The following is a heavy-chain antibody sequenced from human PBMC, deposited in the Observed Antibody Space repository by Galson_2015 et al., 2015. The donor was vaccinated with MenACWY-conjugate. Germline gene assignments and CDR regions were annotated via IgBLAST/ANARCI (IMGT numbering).Heavy chain of an antibody. CDR2: IKCRTDGGTT. CDR3: TRYRDVGCCRWWFDP. D-gene: IGHD2-15*01. J-gene: IGHJ5*02. V-gene: IGHV3-15*01. Sequence: SLRLSCAPSGLTFSNVWMSWVRQAPGKGLEWVARIKCRTDGGTTDYATPVKGRFTILRDDSAKTLYLQMNSLKIEDTAMYFCTRYRDVGCCRWWFDPWGQGTLVTVSS. CDR1: GLTFSNVW.